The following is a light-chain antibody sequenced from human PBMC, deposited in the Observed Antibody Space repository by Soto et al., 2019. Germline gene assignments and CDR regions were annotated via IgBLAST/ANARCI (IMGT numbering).Light chain of an antibody. CDR3: QQYGGSVPWT. J-gene: IGKJ1*01. CDR1: QNISNY. Sequence: IVLTQSPATLSSSPGKRATLSCRASQNISNYLIWYQQKPGQAPRLPIYGVSNRAAGIPARFSGSGSGTDFTLTISSLEPEDFAVYYCQQYGGSVPWTFGPGTKVDIK. CDR2: GVS. V-gene: IGKV3-11*01.